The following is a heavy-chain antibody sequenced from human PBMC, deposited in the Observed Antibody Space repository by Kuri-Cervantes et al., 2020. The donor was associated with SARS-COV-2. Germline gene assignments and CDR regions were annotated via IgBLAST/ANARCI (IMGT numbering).Heavy chain of an antibody. D-gene: IGHD6-13*01. V-gene: IGHV4-38-2*02. CDR2: IYHSGST. CDR3: ARDRGRIAAAGIGWFDP. CDR1: GYSISSGYY. J-gene: IGHJ5*02. Sequence: SETLSLTCTVSGYSISSGYYWCWIRQPPGKGLEWSGSIYHSGSTYYNPSLKSRLTISVDTSKKQFSLNLSSVTAADTAVYYCARDRGRIAAAGIGWFDPWGQGTLVTVSS.